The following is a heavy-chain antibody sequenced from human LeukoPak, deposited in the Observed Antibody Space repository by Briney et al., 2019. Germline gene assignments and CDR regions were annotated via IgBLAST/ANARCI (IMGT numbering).Heavy chain of an antibody. CDR2: IYYSKNT. D-gene: IGHD5-18*01. V-gene: IGHV4-39*01. CDR1: GGSISSSSAY. CDR3: VSPRGFSYGYFDY. Sequence: SEALSLTCTVSGGSISSSSAYWGWIRQPPGKGLEWIGSIYYSKNTYYNPSLKSRVTISADTSKNQFSLTLGSVSATDTAVYYCVSPRGFSYGYFDYWGQGTLVTVSS. J-gene: IGHJ4*02.